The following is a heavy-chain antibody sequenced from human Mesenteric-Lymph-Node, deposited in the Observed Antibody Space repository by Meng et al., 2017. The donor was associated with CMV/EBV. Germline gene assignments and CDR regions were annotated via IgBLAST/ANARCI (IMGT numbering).Heavy chain of an antibody. CDR2: IYYSGST. J-gene: IGHJ5*02. Sequence: SETLSLTCTVSGSSISSSSYYWGWIRQPPGKGLEWIGSIYYSGSTYYNPSLKSRVTISVDTSKNQFSLKLSSVTAADTAVYYCARVGVRNSNYIPWGQGTLVTVSS. CDR1: GSSISSSSYY. D-gene: IGHD4-11*01. V-gene: IGHV4-39*07. CDR3: ARVGVRNSNYIP.